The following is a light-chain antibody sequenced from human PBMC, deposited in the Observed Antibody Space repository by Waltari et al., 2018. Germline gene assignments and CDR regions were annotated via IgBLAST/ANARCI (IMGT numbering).Light chain of an antibody. J-gene: IGLJ3*02. CDR2: EVT. CDR1: SSDVGYYNF. Sequence: QSALTQPASVSGSPGQSITISCTGTSSDVGYYNFVSWYQLHPGKAPKLMIYEVTNRPSGVSNRFSGSKSGNPASLTISGLQAEDEADYYCSSYLGSRTDWVFGGGTKVTVL. CDR3: SSYLGSRTDWV. V-gene: IGLV2-14*03.